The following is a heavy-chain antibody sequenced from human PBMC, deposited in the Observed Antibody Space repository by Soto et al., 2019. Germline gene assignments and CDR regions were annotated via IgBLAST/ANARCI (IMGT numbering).Heavy chain of an antibody. CDR3: ATEPRYCSGGNCYGPYYFAY. J-gene: IGHJ4*02. CDR2: IGPMGSTT. CDR1: GFTFSSHC. D-gene: IGHD2-15*01. Sequence: EVQLVESGGGLVQPGGSLRLSCAASGFTFSSHCMSWVRQTPGKGLEWVAYIGPMGSTTYYADSVKGRFTISRDNAKDSLYLQMNSLRADETAVYYCATEPRYCSGGNCYGPYYFAYWGQGTLVTVSS. V-gene: IGHV3-48*01.